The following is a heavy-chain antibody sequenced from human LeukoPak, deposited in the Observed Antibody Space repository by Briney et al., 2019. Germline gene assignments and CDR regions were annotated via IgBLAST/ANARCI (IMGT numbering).Heavy chain of an antibody. D-gene: IGHD5/OR15-5a*01. CDR2: IKYDGSVE. CDR1: GFTFISSW. CDR3: ARDVYRSFDY. Sequence: GGSLRLSCVASGFTFISSWMNWVRQAPGKGLEWVANIKYDGSVEYYVDSVKGRFTISIDNAQNSLYLQMNNLRAEDTAVYYCARDVYRSFDYWGQGSVVTVSS. J-gene: IGHJ4*02. V-gene: IGHV3-7*01.